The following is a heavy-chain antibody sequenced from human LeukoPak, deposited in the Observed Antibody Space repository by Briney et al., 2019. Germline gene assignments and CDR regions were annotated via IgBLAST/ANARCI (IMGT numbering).Heavy chain of an antibody. CDR3: ASGSSSSSRLFQRPDYYYYMDV. CDR2: ISSTSSYI. D-gene: IGHD6-13*01. J-gene: IGHJ6*03. CDR1: GFSFITYN. V-gene: IGHV3-21*01. Sequence: KPGGSLRLSCAASGFSFITYNMNWVRQAPGKGLEWVSSISSTSSYIYYADSVKGRFTISRDNAKNSLYLQMNSLRAEDTAVYYCASGSSSSSRLFQRPDYYYYMDVWGKGTTVTVSS.